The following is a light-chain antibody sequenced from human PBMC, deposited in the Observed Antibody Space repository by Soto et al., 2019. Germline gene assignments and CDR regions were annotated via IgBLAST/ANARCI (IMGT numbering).Light chain of an antibody. CDR1: SSDVGGYNY. Sequence: QSVLTQPPSASGSPGQSVTISCAGTSSDVGGYNYVSWYQQYPGKVPKLMIYEVSERPSGVPDRFSGSKSGNTAFLTVSGLQAEDEAHYYCLSYADTAYVFGTGTKLTVL. V-gene: IGLV2-8*01. J-gene: IGLJ1*01. CDR3: LSYADTAYV. CDR2: EVS.